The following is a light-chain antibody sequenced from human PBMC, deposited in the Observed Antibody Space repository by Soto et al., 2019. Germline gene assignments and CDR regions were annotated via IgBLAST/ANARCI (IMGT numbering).Light chain of an antibody. J-gene: IGKJ1*01. CDR1: QRISST. CDR2: RTS. Sequence: EIVMTQSPATLSVPPGERATLSFRASQRISSTLAWYQAKSGQAPRLFMFRTSSRATGFPARFSGSGSGTEFNLTISSLQSEDFAVYYCQQYNNWPRTFGQGTTV. CDR3: QQYNNWPRT. V-gene: IGKV3-15*01.